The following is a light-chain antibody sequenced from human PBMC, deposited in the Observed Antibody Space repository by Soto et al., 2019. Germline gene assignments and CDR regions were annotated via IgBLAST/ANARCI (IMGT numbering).Light chain of an antibody. J-gene: IGLJ1*01. Sequence: QSALTQPASVSGSPGQSITISCSGTNSDVGGYNYVSWYQQHPGKAPKLMIYEVTNRPSGVSNRFSGSKSGNTASLTISGLQAEDEADYYCSSFTGSSSRYVFGTGTKLTVL. CDR3: SSFTGSSSRYV. CDR1: NSDVGGYNY. V-gene: IGLV2-14*01. CDR2: EVT.